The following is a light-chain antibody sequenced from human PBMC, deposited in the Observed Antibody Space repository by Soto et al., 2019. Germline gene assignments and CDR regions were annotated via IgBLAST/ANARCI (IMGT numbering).Light chain of an antibody. Sequence: QPVLTQPPSVSGAPGQRVTISCTGGSSNIEAGYDVHWYQQLPGTAPRLLIFDSYNRPSGVPDRFSGSKFDTSASLAITGLQAEDEADYYCQSYDSGLSGVVFGGGTKLTVL. V-gene: IGLV1-40*01. CDR1: SSNIEAGYD. CDR3: QSYDSGLSGVV. CDR2: DSY. J-gene: IGLJ2*01.